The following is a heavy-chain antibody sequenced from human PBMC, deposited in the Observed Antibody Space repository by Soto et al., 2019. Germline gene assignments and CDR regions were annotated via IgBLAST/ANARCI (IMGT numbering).Heavy chain of an antibody. CDR3: ARKCITGTTCPYDY. V-gene: IGHV1-2*04. Sequence: QVQLVQSGAEVKKPGASVKVSCKASGYTFTGYYMHWVRQAPGQGLEWMGWINPNSGGTNYAQKFQGWVTMTRDTSINTAYMELSRLRSDDTAVYYCARKCITGTTCPYDYWGQGTLVTVSS. D-gene: IGHD1-7*01. J-gene: IGHJ4*02. CDR1: GYTFTGYY. CDR2: INPNSGGT.